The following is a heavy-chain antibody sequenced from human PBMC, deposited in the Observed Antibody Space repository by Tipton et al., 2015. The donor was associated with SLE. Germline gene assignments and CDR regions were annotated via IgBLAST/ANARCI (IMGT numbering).Heavy chain of an antibody. D-gene: IGHD3-3*01. Sequence: TLSLTCTVSGGSISGYYWSWIRQPPGKGLEWIGYVYSSGSTNYNPSLRSRVTISVDTSKNQFSLKLSSVTAADTAVYYCAREGDFWSGRAFDIWGQGTMVTVSS. CDR1: GGSISGYY. V-gene: IGHV4-59*01. J-gene: IGHJ3*02. CDR3: AREGDFWSGRAFDI. CDR2: VYSSGST.